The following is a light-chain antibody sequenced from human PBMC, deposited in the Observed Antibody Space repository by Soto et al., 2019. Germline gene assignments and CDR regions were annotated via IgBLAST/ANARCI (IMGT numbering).Light chain of an antibody. Sequence: QSALTQPRSVSGSPGQSVTISCTGTSSDIGGYNYVSWYQQHPDKAPKVIIYDVTERPSGVPDRFAGSKSGNTASLSISGLHADDEADYYCCSYAGGYTYWVFGGVTKLTVL. J-gene: IGLJ3*02. V-gene: IGLV2-11*01. CDR3: CSYAGGYTYWV. CDR2: DVT. CDR1: SSDIGGYNY.